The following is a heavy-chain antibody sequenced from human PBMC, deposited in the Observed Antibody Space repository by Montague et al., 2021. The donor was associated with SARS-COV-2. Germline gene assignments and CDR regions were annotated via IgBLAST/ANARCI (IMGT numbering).Heavy chain of an antibody. V-gene: IGHV4-39*01. CDR1: GGSISSSSCY. J-gene: IGHJ3*02. D-gene: IGHD3-22*01. Sequence: SETLSLTCTVSGGSISSSSCYWGWIRQPPGKGLEWIGSIYYSGSTYYNPSLKSRVTISVDTSKNQFSLKLSSVTVADTAVYYCASPTYYYDSSGSDAFDIWGQGTMVTVSS. CDR3: ASPTYYYDSSGSDAFDI. CDR2: IYYSGST.